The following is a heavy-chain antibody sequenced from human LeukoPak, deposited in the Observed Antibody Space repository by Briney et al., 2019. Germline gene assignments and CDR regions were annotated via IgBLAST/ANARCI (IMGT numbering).Heavy chain of an antibody. V-gene: IGHV4-38-2*01. Sequence: SETLSLTCAVSGYSISSGYYWGWIRQPPGKRLEWIGSIYHSGSTYYNPSLKSRVTISVDTSKNQFSLKLSSVTAADTAVYYCARQGSGWYFDLWGRGTLVTVSS. CDR1: GYSISSGYY. CDR2: IYHSGST. CDR3: ARQGSGWYFDL. J-gene: IGHJ2*01.